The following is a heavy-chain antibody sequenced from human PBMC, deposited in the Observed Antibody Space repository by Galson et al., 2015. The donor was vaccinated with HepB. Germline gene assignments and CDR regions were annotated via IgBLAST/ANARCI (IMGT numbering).Heavy chain of an antibody. Sequence: SLRLSCAASGFTFSSYSMNWVRQAPGKGLEWVSYISSSSSTIYYADSVKGRFTISRDNAKNSLYLQMNSLRAEDTAVYYCVKDPLGAWVRGVIQLDYWGQGTLVTVSS. D-gene: IGHD3-10*01. V-gene: IGHV3-48*04. CDR2: ISSSSSTI. CDR1: GFTFSSYS. J-gene: IGHJ4*02. CDR3: VKDPLGAWVRGVIQLDY.